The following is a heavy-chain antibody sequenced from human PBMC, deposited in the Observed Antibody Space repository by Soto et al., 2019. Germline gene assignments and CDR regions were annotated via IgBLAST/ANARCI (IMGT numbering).Heavy chain of an antibody. D-gene: IGHD1-26*01. CDR2: IYYSGST. V-gene: IGHV4-30-4*01. J-gene: IGHJ5*02. CDR3: ARDRVVGAILP. Sequence: PSETLSLTCTVSGGSISSGDYYWSWIRQPPGKGLEWIGYIYYSGSTYYNPSLKSRVTISVDTSKNQFSLKLSSVTAADTAVYYCARDRVVGAILPWGQGTPVTVSS. CDR1: GGSISSGDYY.